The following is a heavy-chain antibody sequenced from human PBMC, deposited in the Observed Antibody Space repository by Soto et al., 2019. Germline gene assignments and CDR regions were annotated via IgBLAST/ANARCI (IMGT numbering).Heavy chain of an antibody. CDR3: ARDRPIIAASNYYYYGMDV. J-gene: IGHJ6*02. Sequence: LRLSCAASGFTFSSYSMNWVRQAPGKGLEWVSYISSSSSTIYYADSVKGRFTISRDNAKNSLYLQMNSLRDEDTAVYYCARDRPIIAASNYYYYGMDVWGQGTTVTVSS. CDR2: ISSSSSTI. V-gene: IGHV3-48*02. CDR1: GFTFSSYS. D-gene: IGHD6-6*01.